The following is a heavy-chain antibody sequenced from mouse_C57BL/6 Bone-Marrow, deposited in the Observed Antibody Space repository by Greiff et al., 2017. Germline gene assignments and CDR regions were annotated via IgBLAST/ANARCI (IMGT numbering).Heavy chain of an antibody. CDR2: IHPNSGST. Sequence: QVQLQQPGAELVKPGASVKLSCKASGYTFTSYWMHWVKQRPGQGLEWIGMIHPNSGSTNYNEKFKSKATLTVDKSSSNSYMQLSSLTSEDSSVYYCAFSCYDYPYSIDYWGQGTTLTVSS. D-gene: IGHD2-4*01. V-gene: IGHV1-64*01. J-gene: IGHJ2*01. CDR1: GYTFTSYW. CDR3: AFSCYDYPYSIDY.